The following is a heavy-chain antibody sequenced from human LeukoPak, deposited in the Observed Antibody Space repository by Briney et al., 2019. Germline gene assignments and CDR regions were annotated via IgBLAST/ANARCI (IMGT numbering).Heavy chain of an antibody. CDR3: ARHSNYASGSTAKGLFDY. Sequence: SETLSLTCTVSGASVRICNYYWGWIRQPPGKGLEWIASVYYTGTTYYNPSLKSRVTIFVETSKNQVSLRLSSVTAADTAVYYCARHSNYASGSTAKGLFDYWGQGTLVSVSS. CDR2: VYYTGTT. J-gene: IGHJ4*02. CDR1: GASVRICNYY. D-gene: IGHD3-10*01. V-gene: IGHV4-39*01.